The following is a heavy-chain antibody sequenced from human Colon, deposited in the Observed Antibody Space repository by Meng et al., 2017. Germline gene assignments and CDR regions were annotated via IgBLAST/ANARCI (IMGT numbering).Heavy chain of an antibody. V-gene: IGHV1-18*01. Sequence: GGGVKKTGASVKGYCKASGYIFTTYGISWVRQAPGEGLEWMGWISAYNGNTNSAQKFQDRVTMTTDTSTNTAYMELRSLRSDDTAVYFCARVSGFGQNFIRFWGQGTLVTVSS. J-gene: IGHJ4*02. D-gene: IGHD3-3*01. CDR2: ISAYNGNT. CDR1: GYIFTTYG. CDR3: ARVSGFGQNFIRF.